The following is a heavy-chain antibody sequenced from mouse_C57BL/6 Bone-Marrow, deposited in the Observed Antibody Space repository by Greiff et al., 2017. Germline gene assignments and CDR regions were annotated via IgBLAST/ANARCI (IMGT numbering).Heavy chain of an antibody. CDR3: ARERDRYYFDY. CDR1: GFTFSSYA. J-gene: IGHJ2*01. Sequence: EVKLVESGGGLVKPGGSLKLSCAASGFTFSSYAMSWVRQTPEKRLEWVATISDGGSYTYYPDNVKGRFTISRDNAKNNLYLQMSHLKSEDTAMYYCARERDRYYFDYGGQGTTLTVSS. V-gene: IGHV5-4*01. CDR2: ISDGGSYT.